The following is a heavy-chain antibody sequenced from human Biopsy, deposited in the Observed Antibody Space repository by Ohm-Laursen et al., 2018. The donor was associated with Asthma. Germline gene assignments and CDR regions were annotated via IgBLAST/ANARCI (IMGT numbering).Heavy chain of an antibody. Sequence: SVKASCKASGGSFSNVAFSWVRQAPGHGLGWMGTILTKFDITSYAEKFQGRVTITADKSTSTTYMELSRLRSEGTAVYYCARSYDTDSYPVLVLDYWGQGTLVTVSS. CDR3: ARSYDTDSYPVLVLDY. CDR1: GGSFSNVA. CDR2: ILTKFDIT. J-gene: IGHJ4*02. D-gene: IGHD3-22*01. V-gene: IGHV1-69*04.